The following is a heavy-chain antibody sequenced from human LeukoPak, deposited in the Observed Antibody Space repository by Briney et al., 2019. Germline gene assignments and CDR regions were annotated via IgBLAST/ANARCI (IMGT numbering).Heavy chain of an antibody. CDR1: GGSISSGSYY. D-gene: IGHD1-26*01. J-gene: IGHJ4*02. V-gene: IGHV4-61*02. Sequence: SETLSLTCTVSGGSISSGSYYWSWIRQPAGKGLEWIGRIYTTGSTNYNPSLKSRVTISVDTSKNQFSLKLSSVTAADTAVYYCARVLIVGATGYFDYWGQGTLVTVSS. CDR3: ARVLIVGATGYFDY. CDR2: IYTTGST.